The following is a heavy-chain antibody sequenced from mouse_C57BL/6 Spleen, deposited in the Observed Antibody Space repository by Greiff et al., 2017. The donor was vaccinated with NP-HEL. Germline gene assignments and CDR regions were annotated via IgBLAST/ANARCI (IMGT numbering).Heavy chain of an antibody. CDR2: IYPGDGDT. V-gene: IGHV1-82*01. D-gene: IGHD1-1*01. CDR3: ARLSYYEVDY. Sequence: VQLQQSGPELVKPGASVKISCKASGYAFSSSWMNWVKQRPGKGLEWIGRIYPGDGDTNYNGKFKGKATLTADKSSSTAYMQLSSLTSEDSAVYFCARLSYYEVDYWGQGTSVTVSS. CDR1: GYAFSSSW. J-gene: IGHJ4*01.